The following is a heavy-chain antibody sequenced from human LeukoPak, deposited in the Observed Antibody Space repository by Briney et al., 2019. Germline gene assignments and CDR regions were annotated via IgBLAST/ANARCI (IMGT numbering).Heavy chain of an antibody. J-gene: IGHJ6*02. D-gene: IGHD5-12*01. V-gene: IGHV4-61*08. CDR1: GGSISSGDYY. CDR2: IYYSGST. CDR3: ARHEGVATISYYGMDV. Sequence: PSETLSLTCTVSGGSISSGDYYWSWIRQPPGKGLEWIGYIYYSGSTNYNPSLKSRVTISVDTSKNQFSLKLSSVTAADTAVYYCARHEGVATISYYGMDVWGQGTTVTVSS.